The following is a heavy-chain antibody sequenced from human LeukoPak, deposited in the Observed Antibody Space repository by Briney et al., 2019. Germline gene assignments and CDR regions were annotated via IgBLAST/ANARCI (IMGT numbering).Heavy chain of an antibody. CDR3: ATDHSMANTAWWFDP. J-gene: IGHJ5*02. CDR2: VYHSGST. D-gene: IGHD5-24*01. Sequence: SETLSLTCAVSGGSISSSYWWSWVRQPPGKGLEWIGEVYHSGSTNYYPSLKSRVTISIEKSKNQFSLKLSSVTAADTAFYYCATDHSMANTAWWFDPWGQGTLVTVSS. V-gene: IGHV4-4*02. CDR1: GGSISSSYW.